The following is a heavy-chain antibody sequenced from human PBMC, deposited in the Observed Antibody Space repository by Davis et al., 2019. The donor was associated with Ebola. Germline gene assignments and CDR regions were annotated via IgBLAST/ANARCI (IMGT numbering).Heavy chain of an antibody. CDR2: IIPILGIA. Sequence: SVKVSCKASGGTFSSYAISWVRQAPGQGLEWMGRIIPILGIANYAQKFQGRVTITADKSTSTAYMELSSLRSEDTAVYYCARGGYCTSTSCYSSYYYYGMDVWGQGTTVTVSS. V-gene: IGHV1-69*04. CDR1: GGTFSSYA. D-gene: IGHD2-2*01. J-gene: IGHJ6*02. CDR3: ARGGYCTSTSCYSSYYYYGMDV.